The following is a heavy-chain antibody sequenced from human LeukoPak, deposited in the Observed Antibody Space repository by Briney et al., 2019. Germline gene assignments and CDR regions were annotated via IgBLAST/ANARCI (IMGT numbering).Heavy chain of an antibody. CDR2: ISGSGGST. J-gene: IGHJ4*02. Sequence: GGSLRLSCAASGFTFSSYAMSWVRQAPGKGLEWVSAISGSGGSTYYADSVKGRFTISRDNSKNTLYLQMNSLRAEDTAVYYCAKYGQYYDILTGYSDFDYWGQGTLVTVSS. CDR1: GFTFSSYA. D-gene: IGHD3-9*01. V-gene: IGHV3-23*01. CDR3: AKYGQYYDILTGYSDFDY.